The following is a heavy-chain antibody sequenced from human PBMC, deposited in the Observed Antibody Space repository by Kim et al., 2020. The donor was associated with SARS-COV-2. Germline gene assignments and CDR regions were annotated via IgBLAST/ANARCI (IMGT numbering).Heavy chain of an antibody. CDR2: ISSSSSYI. D-gene: IGHD3-22*01. J-gene: IGHJ3*02. CDR1: GFTFSSYS. Sequence: GGSLRLSCAASGFTFSSYSMNWVRQAPGKVLEWVSSISSSSSYIYYADSVKGRFTISRDNAKNSLYRQMNSLRAEDTAVYYCARRPVDVVVLIHDAFDIWGQGTMVTVSS. CDR3: ARRPVDVVVLIHDAFDI. V-gene: IGHV3-21*01.